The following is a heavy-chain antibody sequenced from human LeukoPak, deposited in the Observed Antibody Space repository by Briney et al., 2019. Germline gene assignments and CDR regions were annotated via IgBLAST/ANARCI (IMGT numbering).Heavy chain of an antibody. J-gene: IGHJ4*02. CDR2: ISSSSSYI. CDR1: GFTFSSYS. Sequence: PGGSLRLSCAASGFTFSSYSMNWVRQAPGKGLEWVSSISSSSSYIYYADSVKGRFTISRDNAKNSLYLQMNSLRAEDTAVYYCARDVVVVPAAIRDTFFDYWGQGTLVTVSP. CDR3: ARDVVVVPAAIRDTFFDY. D-gene: IGHD2-2*02. V-gene: IGHV3-21*01.